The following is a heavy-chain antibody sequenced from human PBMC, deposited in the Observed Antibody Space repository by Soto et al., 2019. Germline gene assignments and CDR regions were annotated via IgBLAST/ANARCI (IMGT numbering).Heavy chain of an antibody. V-gene: IGHV4-39*01. D-gene: IGHD6-13*01. J-gene: IGHJ5*02. CDR3: ERHGQLYSSSWYLNWFDP. CDR2: VDYSGST. CDR1: GGSISISTYY. Sequence: QLQMQESGPGLVKPSETLSLTCTVSGGSISISTYYWGWIRQPPGKGLEWIGSVDYSGSTYYNPSLKSTLTIRIDKSKNQSTPRLSCVHAADTAVYDCERHGQLYSSSWYLNWFDPWGKGTLVTVSS.